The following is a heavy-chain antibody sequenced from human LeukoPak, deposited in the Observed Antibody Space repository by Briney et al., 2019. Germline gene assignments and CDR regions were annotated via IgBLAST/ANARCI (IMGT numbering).Heavy chain of an antibody. D-gene: IGHD2-21*02. Sequence: ASVNVSCKASGGTFSSYAISWVRQAPGQGLEWMGGIIPIFGTANYAQKFQGRVTVTADESTSTAYMELSSLRSEDTAVYYCATKAHCGGDCYSAEYFQHWGQGTLVTVSS. J-gene: IGHJ1*01. CDR3: ATKAHCGGDCYSAEYFQH. CDR2: IIPIFGTA. CDR1: GGTFSSYA. V-gene: IGHV1-69*13.